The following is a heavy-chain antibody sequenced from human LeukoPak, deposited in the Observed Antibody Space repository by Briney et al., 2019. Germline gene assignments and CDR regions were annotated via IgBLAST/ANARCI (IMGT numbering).Heavy chain of an antibody. CDR3: VSFYETY. J-gene: IGHJ4*02. Sequence: PRGSLRLSCAASGFTISRNYMSWVRQAPGKGLVWVSHINGDGSWTTYADSVKGRFTISKDNAKNTVYLQMNNLRAEDTAVYYCVSFYETYWGRGTLVTVSS. CDR1: GFTISRNY. D-gene: IGHD2-2*01. CDR2: INGDGSWT. V-gene: IGHV3-74*01.